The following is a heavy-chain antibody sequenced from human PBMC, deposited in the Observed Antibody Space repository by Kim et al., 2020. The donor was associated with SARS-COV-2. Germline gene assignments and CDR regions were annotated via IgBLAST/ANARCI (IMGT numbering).Heavy chain of an antibody. CDR3: ARTVAHEGGGY. V-gene: IGHV4-61*08. J-gene: IGHJ4*02. Sequence: SETLSLTCTVSSGSVSSFDYYLSWVRQPPGKGLEWIGYVHDSGRTNSNPSLRSRVTMSADTSRRQFFLQLSSVTAADTAVCYCARTVAHEGGGYWGQGTL. CDR1: SGSVSSFDYY. CDR2: VHDSGRT. D-gene: IGHD2-15*01.